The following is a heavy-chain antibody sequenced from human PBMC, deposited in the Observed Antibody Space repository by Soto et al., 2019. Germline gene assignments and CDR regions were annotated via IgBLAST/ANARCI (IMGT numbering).Heavy chain of an antibody. J-gene: IGHJ2*01. V-gene: IGHV4-59*08. CDR2: VYYSGST. D-gene: IGHD1-1*01. CDR3: ARRTTSGWY. Sequence: SQTLSLTCTVSGASISSYYWSWIRQPPGKGLEWIGYVYYSGSTNYNPSLKSRVTISVDTSKNQFSLKLTSVTAADTAVYYCARRTTSGWY. CDR1: GASISSYY.